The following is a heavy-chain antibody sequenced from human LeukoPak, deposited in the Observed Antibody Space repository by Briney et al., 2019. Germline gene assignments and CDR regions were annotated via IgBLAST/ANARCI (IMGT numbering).Heavy chain of an antibody. CDR3: AKDYDSSGWAAFDI. CDR1: GFTFNYYW. CDR2: ISYDGSDK. D-gene: IGHD3-22*01. Sequence: GGSLRLSCASSGFTFNYYWMTWVRQAPGKGLEWVAVISYDGSDKYFADSVKGRFTISRDNSKNTLYLQMNSLRAEDTAVYYCAKDYDSSGWAAFDIWGQGTMVTVSS. V-gene: IGHV3-30*18. J-gene: IGHJ3*02.